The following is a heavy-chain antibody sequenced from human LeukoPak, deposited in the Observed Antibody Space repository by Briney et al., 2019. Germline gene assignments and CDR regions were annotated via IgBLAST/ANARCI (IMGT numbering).Heavy chain of an antibody. J-gene: IGHJ5*02. CDR1: GFTFSSYT. CDR3: ARALRYFDGLASSPESNWFDP. Sequence: GGSLRLSCAASGFTFSSYTMNWVRQAPGKGLEWVSYISSSSSTIYYADSVKGRFTISRDNAKNSLYLQMNSLRAEDTAVYYCARALRYFDGLASSPESNWFDPWGQGTLVTVSS. D-gene: IGHD3-9*01. V-gene: IGHV3-48*01. CDR2: ISSSSSTI.